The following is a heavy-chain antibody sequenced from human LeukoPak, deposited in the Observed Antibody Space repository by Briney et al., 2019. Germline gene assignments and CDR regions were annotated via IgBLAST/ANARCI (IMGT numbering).Heavy chain of an antibody. CDR1: GFTFSSYS. D-gene: IGHD3-22*01. V-gene: IGHV3-21*01. Sequence: GGSLRLSCAASGFTFSSYSMNWVRQAPGKGLEWVSSISSSSSYIYYADSVKGRFTISRDNAKNSPYLQMNSLRAEDTAVYYCARAETYYYDSSGYYPDYWGQGTLVTVSS. CDR3: ARAETYYYDSSGYYPDY. CDR2: ISSSSSYI. J-gene: IGHJ4*02.